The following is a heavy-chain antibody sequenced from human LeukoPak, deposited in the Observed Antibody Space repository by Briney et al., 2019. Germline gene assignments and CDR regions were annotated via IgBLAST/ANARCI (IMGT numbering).Heavy chain of an antibody. D-gene: IGHD2-2*01. J-gene: IGHJ4*02. CDR3: ARGKSSSTGAQPDY. CDR2: INWSGGST. V-gene: IGHV3-20*01. CDR1: GFTFDDYA. Sequence: PGGSLRLSCAASGFTFDDYAMSWVRQAPGKGLEWVSGINWSGGSTGYADSVKGRFTISRGNAKNSLSLQMNSLRAEDTALYHCARGKSSSTGAQPDYWGQGTLVTVSS.